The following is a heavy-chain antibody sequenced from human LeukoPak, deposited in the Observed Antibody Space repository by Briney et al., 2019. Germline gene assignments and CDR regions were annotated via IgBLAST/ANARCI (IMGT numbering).Heavy chain of an antibody. CDR3: ARHQHQLVTGYDY. CDR2: SCTSGST. V-gene: IGHV4-4*09. CDR1: GGSISSYC. Sequence: PETLSLTCTVSGGSISSYCWNWIRQPPGKGLEWIGYSCTSGSTNYNPSLMSRVTISVDTSKNQFSLKLISVTAADTAVYYCARHQHQLVTGYDYWGQGTLVTVSS. D-gene: IGHD6-13*01. J-gene: IGHJ4*02.